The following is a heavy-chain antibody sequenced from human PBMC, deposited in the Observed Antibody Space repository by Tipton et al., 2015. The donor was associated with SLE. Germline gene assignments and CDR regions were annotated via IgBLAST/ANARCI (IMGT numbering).Heavy chain of an antibody. Sequence: TLSLTCTVSGGSISSSSYYWGWIRQPPGKGLEWIASIYYSGSTYYNPSLKSRVTISVDTSKNQFSLKLSSVTAADTAVYYCARELQQLVAFDIWGQGTMVTVSS. J-gene: IGHJ3*02. CDR1: GGSISSSSYY. CDR2: IYYSGST. D-gene: IGHD6-6*01. V-gene: IGHV4-39*07. CDR3: ARELQQLVAFDI.